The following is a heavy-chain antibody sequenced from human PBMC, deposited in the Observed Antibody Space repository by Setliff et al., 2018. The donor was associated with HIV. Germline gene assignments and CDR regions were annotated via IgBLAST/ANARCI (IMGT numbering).Heavy chain of an antibody. J-gene: IGHJ4*02. D-gene: IGHD3-10*01. CDR3: AARNSGNPTRHFDY. V-gene: IGHV4-38-2*01. CDR1: GYSISNGYY. Sequence: PSETLSLTCALSGYSISNGYYWGWIRQPSGKGLEWIGSIHHSGSTFYNPSPRSRVTISVDPSQDQFSLRLTSVTAADTAVYYCAARNSGNPTRHFDYWGQGTLVTVSS. CDR2: IHHSGST.